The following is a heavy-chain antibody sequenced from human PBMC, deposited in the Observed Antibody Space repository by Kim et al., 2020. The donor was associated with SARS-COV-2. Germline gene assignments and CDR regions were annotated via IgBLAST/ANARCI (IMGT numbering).Heavy chain of an antibody. CDR2: IDRDGSTT. Sequence: GGSLRLSCAASGFTFSSYWMHWVRQAPGKGLVWVSRIDRDGSTTNYADSVKGRFTISRDNAKNTLYLQMNSLRAEDTAVYYCASLTIFGVSGGQGTLVTVSS. CDR3: ASLTIFGVS. J-gene: IGHJ4*02. D-gene: IGHD3-3*01. V-gene: IGHV3-74*01. CDR1: GFTFSSYW.